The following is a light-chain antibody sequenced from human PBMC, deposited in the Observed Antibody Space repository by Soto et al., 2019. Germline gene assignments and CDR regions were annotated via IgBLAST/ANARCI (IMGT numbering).Light chain of an antibody. CDR2: GAS. CDR1: QSVSTN. CDR3: QQYNYRPPYT. V-gene: IGKV3-15*01. J-gene: IGKJ5*01. Sequence: SPATLPMSPGERVTLSRRASQSVSTNVAWYQQKPGQAPRLLIYGASTRATGIPPRFSGSGYATEFTLTISSLQTEDFAVYYCQQYNYRPPYTFGQGTRLEIK.